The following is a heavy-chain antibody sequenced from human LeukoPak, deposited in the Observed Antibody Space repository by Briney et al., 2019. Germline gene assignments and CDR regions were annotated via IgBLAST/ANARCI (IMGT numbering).Heavy chain of an antibody. Sequence: ASVKVSCRASGYTFTGYYMHWVRQAPGQGLQWMGWINPNSGGTNYAQKFQGWVTMTRDTSISTAYMELSRLRSDDTAVYYCAHSSSWLGDAFDIWGQGTMVTVSS. V-gene: IGHV1-2*04. J-gene: IGHJ3*02. CDR2: INPNSGGT. D-gene: IGHD6-13*01. CDR3: AHSSSWLGDAFDI. CDR1: GYTFTGYY.